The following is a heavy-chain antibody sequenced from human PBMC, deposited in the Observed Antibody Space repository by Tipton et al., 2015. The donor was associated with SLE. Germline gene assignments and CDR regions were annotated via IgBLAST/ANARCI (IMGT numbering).Heavy chain of an antibody. CDR1: GFTFSSYS. J-gene: IGHJ4*02. V-gene: IGHV3-21*01. Sequence: SLRLSCAASGFTFSSYSMNWVRQAPGKGLEWVSSISSSSSYIYYADSVKGRFTISRDNAKNSLYLQMNSLRAEDTAVYYCARGLLSDYGIDYWGQGTLVTVSS. CDR3: ARGLLSDYGIDY. D-gene: IGHD4-17*01. CDR2: ISSSSSYI.